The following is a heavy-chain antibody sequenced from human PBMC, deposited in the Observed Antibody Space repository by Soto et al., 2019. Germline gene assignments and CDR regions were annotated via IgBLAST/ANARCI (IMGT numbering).Heavy chain of an antibody. CDR2: IYYSGST. D-gene: IGHD3-3*01. Sequence: LTCTVSGGSISSSSYYWGWIRQPPGKGLEWIGSIYYSGSTYYNPSLKSRVTISVDTSKNQFSLKLSSVTAADTAVYYCARSLRFLEWLFSLGWFDPWGQGTLVTVS. V-gene: IGHV4-39*01. CDR1: GGSISSSSYY. CDR3: ARSLRFLEWLFSLGWFDP. J-gene: IGHJ5*02.